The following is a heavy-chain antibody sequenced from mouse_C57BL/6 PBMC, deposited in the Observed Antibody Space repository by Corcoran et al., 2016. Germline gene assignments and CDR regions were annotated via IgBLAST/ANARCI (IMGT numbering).Heavy chain of an antibody. Sequence: QIQLVQSGPELKKPGETVKISCKASGYTFTTYGMSWVKQAPGKGLKWMGWINTYSGVPTYADDFKGRFAFSLETSASTAYLQINNLKNEDTATYFCASEEAYGSSPYYAMDYWGQGTSVTVSS. CDR2: INTYSGVP. V-gene: IGHV9-3*01. J-gene: IGHJ4*01. D-gene: IGHD1-1*01. CDR1: GYTFTTYG. CDR3: ASEEAYGSSPYYAMDY.